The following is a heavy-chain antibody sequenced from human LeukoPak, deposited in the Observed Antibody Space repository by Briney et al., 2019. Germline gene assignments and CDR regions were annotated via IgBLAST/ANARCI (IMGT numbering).Heavy chain of an antibody. CDR3: ARGGYYDYVWGSYRYNRDY. V-gene: IGHV1-8*03. Sequence: ASVKVSCKASGYTFTSYDISWVRQATGQGLEWMGWMNPNSGNTGYAQKFQGRVTITRNTSISTAYMELSSLRSEDTAVYYCARGGYYDYVWGSYRYNRDYWGQGTLVTVSS. D-gene: IGHD3-16*02. J-gene: IGHJ4*02. CDR1: GYTFTSYD. CDR2: MNPNSGNT.